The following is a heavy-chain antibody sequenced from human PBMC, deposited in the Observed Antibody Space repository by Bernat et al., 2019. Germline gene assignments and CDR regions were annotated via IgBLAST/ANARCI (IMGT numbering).Heavy chain of an antibody. Sequence: EVQLVESGGGLVKPGGSLRLSCAASGFTFSSYSMNWVRQAPGKGLEWVSSISSSSSYIYYADSVKGRFTISRDNAKNSLYLQMNSLRAEDTAVYYCATSHTPEGQQLVYYYYDGMDVWGQGTTVTVSS. CDR2: ISSSSSYI. V-gene: IGHV3-21*01. J-gene: IGHJ6*02. CDR3: ATSHTPEGQQLVYYYYDGMDV. D-gene: IGHD6-13*01. CDR1: GFTFSSYS.